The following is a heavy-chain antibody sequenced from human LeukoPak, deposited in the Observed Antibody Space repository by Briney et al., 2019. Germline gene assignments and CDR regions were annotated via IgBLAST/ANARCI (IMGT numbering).Heavy chain of an antibody. CDR1: GGSISPYY. D-gene: IGHD3-3*01. Sequence: SETLSLTCTVSGGSISPYYWNWFRQPPGKGLEWIGYIYYSGSTNYNPSLKSRVTISVDTSKNQFSLKLSSVTAADTAVYYCAREKNTIFGVVGAFDIWGQGTVVTVSS. V-gene: IGHV4-59*01. CDR3: AREKNTIFGVVGAFDI. J-gene: IGHJ3*02. CDR2: IYYSGST.